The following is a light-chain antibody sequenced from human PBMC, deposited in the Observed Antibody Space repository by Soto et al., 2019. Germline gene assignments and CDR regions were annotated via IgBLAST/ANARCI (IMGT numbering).Light chain of an antibody. J-gene: IGLJ2*01. CDR2: EVR. Sequence: QSALTQPASVSGSPGQSITISCSGSSGDIGGYNFVSWYQHLPGKAPKLIIFEVRFRPSGVSNRFSGSKSGDTASLTISKLLPEDEADYYCSSYTSTGTLIVFGGGTQPTVL. V-gene: IGLV2-14*01. CDR3: SSYTSTGTLIV. CDR1: SGDIGGYNF.